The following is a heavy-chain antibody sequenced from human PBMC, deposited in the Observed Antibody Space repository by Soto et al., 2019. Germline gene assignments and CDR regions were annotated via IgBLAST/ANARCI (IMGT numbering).Heavy chain of an antibody. Sequence: QVQLVQSGAEVKKPGSSVKVSCKASGGTFSSYAISWVRQAPGQGLEWMGGIIPIFGTANYAQKFQGRVTITADESTSTAYMELSSLSSEDSAVYYCARAYCISTRCHSPLSYYYGMDVWGQGTTVTVSS. D-gene: IGHD2-2*01. CDR2: IIPIFGTA. CDR3: ARAYCISTRCHSPLSYYYGMDV. V-gene: IGHV1-69*12. CDR1: GGTFSSYA. J-gene: IGHJ6*02.